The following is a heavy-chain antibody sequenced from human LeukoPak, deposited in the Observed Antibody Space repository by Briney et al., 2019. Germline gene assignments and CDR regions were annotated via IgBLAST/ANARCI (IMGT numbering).Heavy chain of an antibody. D-gene: IGHD4-23*01. CDR2: ISAYNGNT. Sequence: ASVKVSCKASGYTFTSYGISWVRQAPGQGLEWMGWISAYNGNTNYAQKLQGRVTMTTDTSTSTAYMELSSLRSDDTAVYYCAGHSDYGGNPELDYWGQGTLVTVSS. V-gene: IGHV1-18*01. CDR1: GYTFTSYG. CDR3: AGHSDYGGNPELDY. J-gene: IGHJ4*02.